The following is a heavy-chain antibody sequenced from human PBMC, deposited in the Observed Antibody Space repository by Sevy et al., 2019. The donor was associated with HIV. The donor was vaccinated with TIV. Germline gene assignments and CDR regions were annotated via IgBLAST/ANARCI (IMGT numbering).Heavy chain of an antibody. CDR1: GFTFRSYA. D-gene: IGHD3-22*01. CDR2: ITGNGGST. CDR3: AKDLAYESSGYHDY. Sequence: GGFLRLSCSASGFTFRSYAMSWVRQAPGKGLEWVSAITGNGGSTYYADSVKGRFTISRDNSKSTLYLQMNSLRAEDTALYYCAKDLAYESSGYHDYWGQGTLVTVSS. V-gene: IGHV3-23*01. J-gene: IGHJ4*02.